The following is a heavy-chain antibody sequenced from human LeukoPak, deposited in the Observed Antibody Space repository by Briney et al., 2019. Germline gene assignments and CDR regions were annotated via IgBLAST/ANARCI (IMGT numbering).Heavy chain of an antibody. CDR3: ARDGSGIQLWLDY. CDR1: GYTFTSYA. J-gene: IGHJ4*02. V-gene: IGHV1-3*01. Sequence: ASVKVSCKASGYTFTSYAMHWVRQAPGRRLEWMGWINAGNGNTKYSQKFQGRVTITRDTSASTAYMELSSLRSEDTAVYYCARDGSGIQLWLDYWGQGTLVTVSS. CDR2: INAGNGNT. D-gene: IGHD5-18*01.